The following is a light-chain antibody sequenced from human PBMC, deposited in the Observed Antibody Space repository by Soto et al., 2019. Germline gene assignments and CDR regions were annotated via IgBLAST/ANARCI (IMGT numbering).Light chain of an antibody. V-gene: IGKV4-1*01. CDR2: WAS. J-gene: IGKJ1*01. Sequence: DIVMTQSPDSLAVYLGERATINCESSQSVLYSSNNKNYLAWYQQKPGQPPKLLIYWASTRESGVPDRFSGSGSGTDFTLTISSLQAEDVAVYYCQQYYSTPPTFGQGTKVEIK. CDR1: QSVLYSSNNKNY. CDR3: QQYYSTPPT.